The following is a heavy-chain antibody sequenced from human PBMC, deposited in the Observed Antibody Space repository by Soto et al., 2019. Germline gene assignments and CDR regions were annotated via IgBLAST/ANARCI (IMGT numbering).Heavy chain of an antibody. J-gene: IGHJ6*02. V-gene: IGHV5-10-1*01. Sequence: PGESLKISCKGSGYSFTSYWISWVRQMPGKGLEWMGRIDPSDSYTNYSPSFQGHVTISADKSISTAYLQWSSLKASDTAMYYCARGGIAARRVGEDYYYYGMDVWGQGTTVTVSS. CDR2: IDPSDSYT. CDR3: ARGGIAARRVGEDYYYYGMDV. D-gene: IGHD6-6*01. CDR1: GYSFTSYW.